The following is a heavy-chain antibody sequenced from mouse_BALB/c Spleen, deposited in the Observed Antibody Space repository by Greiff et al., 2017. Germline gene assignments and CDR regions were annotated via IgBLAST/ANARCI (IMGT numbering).Heavy chain of an antibody. CDR3: ARPGGLRGAMDY. J-gene: IGHJ4*01. V-gene: IGHV5-17*02. Sequence: EVMLVESGGGLVQPGGSRKLSCAASGFTFSSFGMHWVRQAPEKGLEWVAYISSGSSTIYYADTVKGRFTISRDNPKNTLFLQMTSLRSEDTAMYYCARPGGLRGAMDYWGQGTSVTVSS. D-gene: IGHD2-2*01. CDR2: ISSGSSTI. CDR1: GFTFSSFG.